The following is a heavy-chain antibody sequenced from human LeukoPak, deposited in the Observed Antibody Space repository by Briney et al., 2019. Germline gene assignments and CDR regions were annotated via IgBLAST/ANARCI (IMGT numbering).Heavy chain of an antibody. CDR3: AKEKQLWLSVRYYFDY. Sequence: GGSLRLSYAASGFTFSSYAMSWVRQAPGKGLEWVSAISGSGGSTYYADSVKGRFTISRDNSKNTLYLQMNSLRAEDTAVYYCAKEKQLWLSVRYYFDYWGQGTLVTVSS. J-gene: IGHJ4*02. D-gene: IGHD5-18*01. CDR2: ISGSGGST. V-gene: IGHV3-23*01. CDR1: GFTFSSYA.